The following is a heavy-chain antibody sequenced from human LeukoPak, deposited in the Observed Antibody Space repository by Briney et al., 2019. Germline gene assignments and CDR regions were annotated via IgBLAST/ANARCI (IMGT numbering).Heavy chain of an antibody. CDR3: ARHPRTTIFGVVTTIPPPDYYGMDV. Sequence: PSETLSLTCTVSGGSISSYYWSWIRQPPGKGLEWIGYIYYSGSTNYNPSLKSRVTISVDTSKNQFSLKLSSVTAADTAVYYCARHPRTTIFGVVTTIPPPDYYGMDVWGQGTTVTVSS. V-gene: IGHV4-59*08. CDR1: GGSISSYY. CDR2: IYYSGST. D-gene: IGHD3-3*01. J-gene: IGHJ6*02.